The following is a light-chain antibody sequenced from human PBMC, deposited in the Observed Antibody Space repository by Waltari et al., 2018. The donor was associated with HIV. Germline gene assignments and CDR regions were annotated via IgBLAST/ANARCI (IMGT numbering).Light chain of an antibody. CDR2: DVS. CDR3: SSYTSSSTVV. V-gene: IGLV2-14*03. CDR1: SIDVGGYNY. J-gene: IGLJ2*01. Sequence: QSALPQPASVSGSPGQSITLSCPGPSIDVGGYNYVSWYQQNPGKAPKLMIYDVSKRPSGVSNRFSGSKSGNTASLTISGLQAEDETDYYCSSYTSSSTVVFGGGTKVTVL.